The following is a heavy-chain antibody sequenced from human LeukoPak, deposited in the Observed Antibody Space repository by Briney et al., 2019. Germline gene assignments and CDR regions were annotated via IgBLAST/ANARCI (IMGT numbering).Heavy chain of an antibody. CDR1: GFTFSSYA. CDR2: ISYDGSNK. V-gene: IGHV3-30-3*01. J-gene: IGHJ4*02. CDR3: AVLSDTAMAPPDY. D-gene: IGHD5-18*01. Sequence: PGRSLRLSCAASGFTFSSYAMHWVRQAPGQGLEWVAVISYDGSNKYYADSVKGRFTISRDNSKNTLYLQMNSLRAEDTAVYYCAVLSDTAMAPPDYWGQGTLVTVSS.